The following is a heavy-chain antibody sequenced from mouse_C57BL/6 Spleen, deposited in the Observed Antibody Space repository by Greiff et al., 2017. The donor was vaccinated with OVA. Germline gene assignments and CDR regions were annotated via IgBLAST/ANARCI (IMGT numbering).Heavy chain of an antibody. CDR3: ARWGYDDAHWYFDV. J-gene: IGHJ1*03. D-gene: IGHD2-4*01. Sequence: QVQLQQPGAELVKPGASVKLSCKASGYTFTSYWMHWVKQRPGRGLEWIGRIDPNSGGTKYNEKFKSKATLTVDKPSSTAYMQLSSLTSEDSAVYDCARWGYDDAHWYFDVWGTGTTVTVSS. V-gene: IGHV1-72*01. CDR2: IDPNSGGT. CDR1: GYTFTSYW.